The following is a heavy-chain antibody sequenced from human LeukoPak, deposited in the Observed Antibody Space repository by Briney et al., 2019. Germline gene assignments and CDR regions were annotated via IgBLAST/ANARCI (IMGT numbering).Heavy chain of an antibody. D-gene: IGHD2-2*01. CDR1: GFTFSSYA. CDR2: ISYDGSNK. J-gene: IGHJ4*02. CDR3: ARELIVVVPAAIGY. V-gene: IGHV3-30-3*01. Sequence: GRSLRLSCAASGFTFSSYAMHWVRQAPGKGLEWVAVISYDGSNKYYADSVKGRFTISRDNSKNMLYLQMNSLRAEDTAVYYCARELIVVVPAAIGYWGQGTLVTVSS.